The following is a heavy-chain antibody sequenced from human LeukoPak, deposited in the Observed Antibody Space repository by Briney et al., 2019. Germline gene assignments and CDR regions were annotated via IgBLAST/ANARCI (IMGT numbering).Heavy chain of an antibody. CDR1: GGSISTSNYY. CDR2: IYYSGST. D-gene: IGHD3-22*01. Sequence: PSETLSLTCTVSGGSISTSNYYWSWIRQPPGKGLEWIGYIYYSGSTNYNPSLKSRVTISVDTSKNQFSLKLSSVTAADTAVYYCARGRYYYDSSGYYYGFDYWGQGTLVTVSS. CDR3: ARGRYYYDSSGYYYGFDY. V-gene: IGHV4-61*01. J-gene: IGHJ4*02.